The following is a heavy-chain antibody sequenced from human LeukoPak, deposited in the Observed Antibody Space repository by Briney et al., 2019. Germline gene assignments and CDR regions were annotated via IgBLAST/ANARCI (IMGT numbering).Heavy chain of an antibody. D-gene: IGHD6-13*01. CDR1: GYTFTSYG. CDR3: ARDRPLLYSSSWYYNHNWFDP. CDR2: ISAYNGNT. V-gene: IGHV1-18*01. Sequence: ASVTVSCKASGYTFTSYGISWVRQAPGQGLEWMGWISAYNGNTNYAQKLQGRVTMTTDTSTSTAYMELRSLRSDDTAVYYCARDRPLLYSSSWYYNHNWFDPWGQGTLVTVSS. J-gene: IGHJ5*02.